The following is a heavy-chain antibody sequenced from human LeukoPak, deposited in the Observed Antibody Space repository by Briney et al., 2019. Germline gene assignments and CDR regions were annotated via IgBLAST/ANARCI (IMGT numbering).Heavy chain of an antibody. CDR2: IYHSGRT. V-gene: IGHV4-30-2*01. CDR1: GGSISSGDYS. J-gene: IGHJ4*02. CDR3: ARGGGYGHYDY. D-gene: IGHD5-18*01. Sequence: SQTLSLTCAVSGGSISSGDYSWSSIRQPPGKGLEWIGYIYHSGRTFYNPSLKSRVTISVDTSKNQISLEVTSVTAADTAVYYCARGGGYGHYDYWGRGTLVTVSS.